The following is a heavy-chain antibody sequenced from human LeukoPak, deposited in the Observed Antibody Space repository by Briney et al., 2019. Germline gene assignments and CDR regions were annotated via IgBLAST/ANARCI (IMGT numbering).Heavy chain of an antibody. CDR1: GYSISSGYY. D-gene: IGHD2-2*01. CDR3: ARQFYCSSTSCPNWFDP. CDR2: IYHSGST. V-gene: IGHV4-38-2*01. Sequence: SETLSLTCAVSGYSISSGYYWGWIRQPPGKGLEWIASIYHSGSTYYNPSLKSRVTLSVDTSKNQFSLKLSSVTAADTAVYYCARQFYCSSTSCPNWFDPWGQGTLVTVSS. J-gene: IGHJ5*02.